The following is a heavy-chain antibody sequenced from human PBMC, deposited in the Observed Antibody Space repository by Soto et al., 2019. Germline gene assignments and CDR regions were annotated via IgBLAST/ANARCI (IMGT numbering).Heavy chain of an antibody. J-gene: IGHJ5*02. CDR1: GGSISSSSYY. V-gene: IGHV4-39*01. D-gene: IGHD6-13*01. Sequence: PSETLSLTCTVSGGSISSSSYYWGWIRQPPGKGLEWIGSIYYSGSTYYNPSLKSRVTISVDTSKNQFSLKLSSVTAADTAVYYCARIARQGIAAAGKNWFDHWGQGTLVTVSS. CDR3: ARIARQGIAAAGKNWFDH. CDR2: IYYSGST.